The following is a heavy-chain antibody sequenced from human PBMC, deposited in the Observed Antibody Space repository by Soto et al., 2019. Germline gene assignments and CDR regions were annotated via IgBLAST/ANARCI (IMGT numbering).Heavy chain of an antibody. CDR2: INPNSGGT. CDR3: ARDQVAVAGSYYYYGMDV. Sequence: ASVKVSCKASGYTFTRYGISWVRQAPGQRLEWMGWINPNSGGTNYAQKFQGWVTMTRDTSISTAYMELSRLRSDDTAAYYCARDQVAVAGSYYYYGMDVWGQGTTVTVSS. D-gene: IGHD6-19*01. V-gene: IGHV1-2*04. J-gene: IGHJ6*02. CDR1: GYTFTRYG.